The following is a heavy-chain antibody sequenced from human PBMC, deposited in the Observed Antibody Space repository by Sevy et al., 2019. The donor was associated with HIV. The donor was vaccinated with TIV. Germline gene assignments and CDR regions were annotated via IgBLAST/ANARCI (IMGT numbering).Heavy chain of an antibody. D-gene: IGHD3-22*01. V-gene: IGHV1-69*13. CDR3: ARDKDSSGYYGSWYFDY. CDR2: IIPIFGTA. J-gene: IGHJ4*02. Sequence: ASVKVSCKASGGTFSSYAISCVRQAPGQGLEWMGGIIPIFGTANYAQKFQGRVTITADESTSTAYMELSSLRSEDTAVYYCARDKDSSGYYGSWYFDYWGQGTLVTVSS. CDR1: GGTFSSYA.